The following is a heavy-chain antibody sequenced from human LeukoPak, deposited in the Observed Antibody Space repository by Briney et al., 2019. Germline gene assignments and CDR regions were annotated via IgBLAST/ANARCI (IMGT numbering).Heavy chain of an antibody. D-gene: IGHD3-9*01. J-gene: IGHJ4*02. CDR1: GFTFSSYS. CDR2: ISSSSSTI. V-gene: IGHV3-48*02. Sequence: PGGSLRLSCAASGFTFSSYSMNWVRQAPGKGLEWVSYISSSSSTIYYADSVKGRFTISRDNAKNSLYLQMNSLRDEDTAVYYCARDPPYDILTGYPDYWGQGTMVTVSS. CDR3: ARDPPYDILTGYPDY.